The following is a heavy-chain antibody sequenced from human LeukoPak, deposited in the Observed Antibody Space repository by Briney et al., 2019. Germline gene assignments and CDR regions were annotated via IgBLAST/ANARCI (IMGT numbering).Heavy chain of an antibody. CDR1: GYSFTSYW. Sequence: GESLKISCKGSGYSFTSYWIGWLRQMPGKGLEWMGIIYPGDSDTRYSPSFQGQVTISADKSISTAYLQWSSLKASDTAMYYCARPAKGGSSWPYYFDYWGQGTLVTVSS. J-gene: IGHJ4*02. CDR2: IYPGDSDT. D-gene: IGHD6-13*01. CDR3: ARPAKGGSSWPYYFDY. V-gene: IGHV5-51*01.